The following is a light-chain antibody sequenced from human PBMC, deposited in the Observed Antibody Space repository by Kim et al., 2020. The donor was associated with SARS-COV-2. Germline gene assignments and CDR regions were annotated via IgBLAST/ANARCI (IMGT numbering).Light chain of an antibody. CDR1: SPNIGRNT. CDR2: TNN. Sequence: QSVLTQPPSASGTPGQRVTISCSGSSPNIGRNTVNWYQQHPGTSPKLLIYTNNQRSSGVPDRFSGSKSGTSASLAISGLQSEDEADYYCAAWDDSLYRPICGGGTQLTVL. CDR3: AAWDDSLYRPI. J-gene: IGLJ2*01. V-gene: IGLV1-44*01.